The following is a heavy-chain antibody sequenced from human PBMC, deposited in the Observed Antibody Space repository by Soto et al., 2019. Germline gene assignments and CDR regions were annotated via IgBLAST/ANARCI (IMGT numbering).Heavy chain of an antibody. CDR2: IHNDGSTT. Sequence: EVQLVESGGGLVQPGGSVRLSCAASGFTFSSYWMHWVRQAPGKGLMWVSRIHNDGSTTRYADSVKGRFTISRDNAKNTLYLQMSSLRVEDTAVYYCARDNWNCYWGQGTLVTVSS. J-gene: IGHJ4*01. CDR3: ARDNWNCY. CDR1: GFTFSSYW. D-gene: IGHD1-7*01. V-gene: IGHV3-74*01.